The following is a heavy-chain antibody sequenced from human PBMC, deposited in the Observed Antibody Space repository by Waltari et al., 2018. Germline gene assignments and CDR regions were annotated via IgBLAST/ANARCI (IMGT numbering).Heavy chain of an antibody. Sequence: EVQLVESGGGLVQPGRSLSLSRAASGFTFDDYPLHWVRQAPGKGLEWVSGISWNSGSIGYADSVKGRFTISRDNAKNSLYLQMNSLRAEDTALYYCAKSRYDILTGYDYWGQGTLVTVSS. V-gene: IGHV3-9*01. D-gene: IGHD3-9*01. J-gene: IGHJ4*02. CDR2: ISWNSGSI. CDR3: AKSRYDILTGYDY. CDR1: GFTFDDYP.